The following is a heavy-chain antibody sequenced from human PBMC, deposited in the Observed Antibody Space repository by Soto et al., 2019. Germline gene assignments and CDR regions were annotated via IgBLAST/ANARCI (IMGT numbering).Heavy chain of an antibody. CDR3: ARDSWGFDY. Sequence: ASVKFSCKASGYTFTSYSMHWVRQAPGQRLECVGWFNIGNGNTEFSQKFQGRVTITRXTXXSXXXMXLXXLTSEDTAVYYCARDSWGFDYWGQGTLVTVSS. V-gene: IGHV1-3*04. CDR2: FNIGNGNT. J-gene: IGHJ4*02. D-gene: IGHD7-27*01. CDR1: GYTFTSYS.